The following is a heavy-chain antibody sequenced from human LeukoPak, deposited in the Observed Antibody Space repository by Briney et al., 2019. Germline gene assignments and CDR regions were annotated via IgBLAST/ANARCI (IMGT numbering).Heavy chain of an antibody. J-gene: IGHJ6*02. D-gene: IGHD3-10*01. Sequence: SEILSLTCTVSGGSISSGGYYWSWIRQHPGKGLEWIGYIYYSGSTYYNPSLKSRVTISVDTSKNQFSLKLSSVTAADTAVYYCARFLWFGESYPPYYYGMDVWGQGTTVTVSS. CDR2: IYYSGST. CDR1: GGSISSGGYY. CDR3: ARFLWFGESYPPYYYGMDV. V-gene: IGHV4-31*03.